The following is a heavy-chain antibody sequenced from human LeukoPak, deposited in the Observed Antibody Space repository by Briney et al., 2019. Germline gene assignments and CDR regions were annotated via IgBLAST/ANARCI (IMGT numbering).Heavy chain of an antibody. D-gene: IGHD3-10*01. CDR1: GGSFSGYY. CDR2: INHRGST. J-gene: IGHJ4*02. V-gene: IGHV4-34*01. CDR3: ARSNMVRGVRALDY. Sequence: SETLSLTCAVYGGSFSGYYWSWIRQPPGKGLEWIGEINHRGSTNYNPSLKSRVTISVDTSKNQCSLKLSSVTAADTAVYYFARSNMVRGVRALDYWGQGNLVTVSS.